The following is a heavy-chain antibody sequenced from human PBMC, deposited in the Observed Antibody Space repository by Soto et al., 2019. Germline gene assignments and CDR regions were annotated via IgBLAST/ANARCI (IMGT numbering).Heavy chain of an antibody. V-gene: IGHV1-69*13. CDR1: GGTFSSYA. CDR2: IIPIFGTA. D-gene: IGHD5-18*01. CDR3: ARDIGYSYGVYYYYGMDV. Sequence: SVKVCCKASGGTFSSYAISWVRQAPGQGLEWMGGIIPIFGTANYAQKSQGRVTITADESTSTAYMELSSLRSEDTAVYYCARDIGYSYGVYYYYGMDVWGQGTTVTVSS. J-gene: IGHJ6*02.